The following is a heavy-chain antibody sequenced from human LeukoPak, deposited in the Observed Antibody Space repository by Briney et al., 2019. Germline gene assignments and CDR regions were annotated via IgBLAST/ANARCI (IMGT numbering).Heavy chain of an antibody. D-gene: IGHD5-18*01. J-gene: IGHJ4*02. Sequence: GESLKISCKGSGYSFTSYWIGWVRQMPGKGLEWMGSIYPGDSDTRYNPSFQGQVTISADKSISTAYLQWSSLKASDTAMYYCVRRVKGYGFDYWGQGTLVTVSS. CDR2: IYPGDSDT. CDR3: VRRVKGYGFDY. CDR1: GYSFTSYW. V-gene: IGHV5-51*01.